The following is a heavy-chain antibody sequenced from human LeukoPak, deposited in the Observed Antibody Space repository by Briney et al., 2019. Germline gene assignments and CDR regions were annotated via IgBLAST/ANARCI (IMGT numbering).Heavy chain of an antibody. D-gene: IGHD3-22*01. V-gene: IGHV5-51*01. CDR1: GYSFTSYW. CDR2: IYPGDSDT. CDR3: AIPYDTEYYYYGMDV. Sequence: GESLKISCKGSGYSFTSYWIGWVRQMPGKGLEWMGIIYPGDSDTRYSPSFKGQVTISADKSISTAYLQWSSLKASDTAMYYCAIPYDTEYYYYGMDVWGQGTTVTVSS. J-gene: IGHJ6*02.